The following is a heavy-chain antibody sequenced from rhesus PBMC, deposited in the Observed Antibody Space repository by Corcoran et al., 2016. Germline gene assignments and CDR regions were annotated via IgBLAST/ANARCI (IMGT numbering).Heavy chain of an antibody. J-gene: IGHJ4*01. D-gene: IGHD7-45*01. CDR3: AKRLGTVDDD. CDR2: INSGCAIT. V-gene: IGHV3-103*01. CDR1: GFTLSSYV. Sequence: EVQLVESGGGLVQPGGSLRLSCAASGFTLSSYVLYWVRKAQGKGLAGMSAINSGCAITQYANSVKGRLTISIDNEKKARSREMNSLISEDTAVYYWAKRLGTVDDDWGQGVLVTVSS.